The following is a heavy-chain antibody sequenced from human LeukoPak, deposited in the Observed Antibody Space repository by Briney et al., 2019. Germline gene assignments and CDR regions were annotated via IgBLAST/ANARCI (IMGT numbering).Heavy chain of an antibody. CDR2: ISDSGGTT. CDR1: GFTFSSFA. CDR3: ARENDMGYCSGGRCYKGYNAMDV. V-gene: IGHV3-23*01. Sequence: GGSLRLSCAASGFTFSSFAMSWVRQAPGKGLEWVSAISDSGGTTYYADSVKGRFTISRDNSKNTLYLQMNSLRAEDTAVYYCARENDMGYCSGGRCYKGYNAMDVWGQGTTVTVSS. D-gene: IGHD2-15*01. J-gene: IGHJ6*02.